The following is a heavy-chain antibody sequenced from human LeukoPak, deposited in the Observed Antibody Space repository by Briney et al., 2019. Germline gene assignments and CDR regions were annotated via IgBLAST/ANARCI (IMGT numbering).Heavy chain of an antibody. D-gene: IGHD2-2*01. J-gene: IGHJ4*02. CDR2: ISSNGGST. Sequence: GGALILYCAASGFPFSSYAMHWVRQAPGNGLEYVSAISSNGGSTSCANSVKGRFTISRDNSKNTLYLQMGSLRAEDMAVYYCARSSIVVVSILDYWGQGTLVTVSS. V-gene: IGHV3-64*01. CDR3: ARSSIVVVSILDY. CDR1: GFPFSSYA.